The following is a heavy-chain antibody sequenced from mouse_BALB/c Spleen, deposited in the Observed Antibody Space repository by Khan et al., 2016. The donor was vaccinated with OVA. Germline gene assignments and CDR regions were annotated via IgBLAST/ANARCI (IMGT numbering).Heavy chain of an antibody. CDR2: ISYSGST. Sequence: EVKLLESGPGLVKPSQSLSLTCTVTGYSITSDYAWNWIRQFPGNKLEWMGYISYSGSTNYNPSPKSRIFITRDTSKNQFFLQLNSVTTEDTATYYCARDGSRYNYAMDYWGQGTSVTVSS. CDR1: GYSITSDYA. V-gene: IGHV3-2*02. J-gene: IGHJ4*01. CDR3: ARDGSRYNYAMDY. D-gene: IGHD2-3*01.